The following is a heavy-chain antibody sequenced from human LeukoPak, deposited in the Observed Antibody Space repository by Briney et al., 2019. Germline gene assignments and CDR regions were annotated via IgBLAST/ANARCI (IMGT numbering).Heavy chain of an antibody. V-gene: IGHV4-59*01. J-gene: IGHJ6*02. CDR3: ARDTGGMDV. CDR2: IYYSGST. CDR1: GGSISSYY. Sequence: SETLSLTCTVSGGSISSYYWSWIRQPPGKGLEWIGYIYYSGSTNYNPSLKGRVTISVDTSKNQFSLKLSSVTAADTAVYYCARDTGGMDVWGQGTTVTVSS.